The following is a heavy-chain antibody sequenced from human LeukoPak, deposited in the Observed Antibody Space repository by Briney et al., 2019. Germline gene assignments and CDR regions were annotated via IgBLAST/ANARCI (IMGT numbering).Heavy chain of an antibody. D-gene: IGHD3-10*01. CDR3: ARYITMVRGGSWFDP. J-gene: IGHJ5*02. CDR1: GGSISNDY. V-gene: IGHV4-59*01. Sequence: SETLSLTCTVSGGSISNDYWSWIRQPPGKGLECIGYIYYTGSTNYNPSLKSRVTISVDTSKNQLSLKLSSVTAADSAVYYCARYITMVRGGSWFDPWGQGTLVTISS. CDR2: IYYTGST.